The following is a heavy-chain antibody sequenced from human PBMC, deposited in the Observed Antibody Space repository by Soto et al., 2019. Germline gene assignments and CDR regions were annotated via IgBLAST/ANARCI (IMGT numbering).Heavy chain of an antibody. J-gene: IGHJ3*02. CDR2: MNPNSGNT. CDR1: GYTFTSYD. CDR3: ARGQEWIAAASDAFDI. D-gene: IGHD6-13*01. Sequence: GASVKVSSKASGYTFTSYDINWVRQATGQGHEWMGWMNPNSGNTGYAQKFQGRVTMTRNTSISTAYMELSSLRSEDTAVYYCARGQEWIAAASDAFDIWGQGTMVTVSS. V-gene: IGHV1-8*01.